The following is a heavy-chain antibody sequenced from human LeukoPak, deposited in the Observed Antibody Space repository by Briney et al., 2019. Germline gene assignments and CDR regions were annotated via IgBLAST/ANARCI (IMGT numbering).Heavy chain of an antibody. J-gene: IGHJ4*02. V-gene: IGHV3-30*02. CDR1: GFTFSSYG. CDR3: AKDHLGYCSSTSCSGGSDY. CDR2: IRYDGSNK. Sequence: GGSLRLSCAASGFTFSSYGVHWVRQAPGKGLEWGEFIRYDGSNKYYADSVKGRFTISRDNSKNTLYLQMNSLRAEDTAVYYCAKDHLGYCSSTSCSGGSDYWGQGTLVTVSS. D-gene: IGHD2-2*01.